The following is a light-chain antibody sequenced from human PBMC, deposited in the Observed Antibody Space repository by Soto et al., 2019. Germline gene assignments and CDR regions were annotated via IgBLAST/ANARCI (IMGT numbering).Light chain of an antibody. CDR2: NND. J-gene: IGLJ1*01. CDR3: AAWDDSLYGRV. CDR1: SSNIGANT. V-gene: IGLV1-44*01. Sequence: QSVLTEPPSASGTPGQRVTISCSGSSSNIGANTVNWYQQLPGTAPKLLISNNDQRPSGVPDRFSGSKSGTSASLAISGLQSEDDADYYSAAWDDSLYGRVFGSGTKLTVL.